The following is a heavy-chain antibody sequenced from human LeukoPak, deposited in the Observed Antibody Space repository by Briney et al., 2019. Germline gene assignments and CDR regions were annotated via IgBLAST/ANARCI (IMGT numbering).Heavy chain of an antibody. CDR2: INHSGST. CDR1: GGSISSSSYY. V-gene: IGHV4-39*07. D-gene: IGHD5-12*01. J-gene: IGHJ4*02. CDR3: ARGRGLREKGFDY. Sequence: SATLSLTCTVSGGSISSSSYYWGWIRQPPGKGLEWIGEINHSGSTNYNPSLKSRVTISVDTSKNQFSLKLSSVTAADTAVYYCARGRGLREKGFDYWGQGTLVTVSS.